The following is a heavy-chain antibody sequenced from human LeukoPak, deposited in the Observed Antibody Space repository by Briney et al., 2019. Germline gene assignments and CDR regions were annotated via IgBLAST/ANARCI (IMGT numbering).Heavy chain of an antibody. CDR2: ISAYNGNT. V-gene: IGHV1-18*01. CDR1: GYTFTSYG. Sequence: GASVKVSCKASGYTFTSYGISWVRQAPGQGLEWMGWISAYNGNTNYAQKLQGRVTMTTDTSTSTAYMELRSLRSDDTAVYYCARDRRNYGSGSFLFASRKNWFDPWGQGTLVTVSS. CDR3: ARDRRNYGSGSFLFASRKNWFDP. D-gene: IGHD3-10*01. J-gene: IGHJ5*02.